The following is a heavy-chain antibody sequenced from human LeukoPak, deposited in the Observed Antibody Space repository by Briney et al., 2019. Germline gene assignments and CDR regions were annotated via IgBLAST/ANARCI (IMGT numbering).Heavy chain of an antibody. CDR3: ARGSSPYCGGDCRHPVADI. CDR2: IWYDGSNK. V-gene: IGHV3-33*01. D-gene: IGHD2-21*02. CDR1: GFTFSSYG. J-gene: IGHJ3*02. Sequence: SGGSLRLSCAASGFTFSSYGMHWVRQAPGKGLEWVAVIWYDGSNKYYADSVKGRFTISRDNSKNALYLQMNSLRAEDTAVYYCARGSSPYCGGDCRHPVADIWGQGTMVTVSS.